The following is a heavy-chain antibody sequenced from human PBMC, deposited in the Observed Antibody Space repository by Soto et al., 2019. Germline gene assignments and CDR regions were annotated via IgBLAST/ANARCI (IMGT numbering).Heavy chain of an antibody. D-gene: IGHD5-18*01. V-gene: IGHV1-2*02. CDR3: ARVGDTAMTPFDY. Sequence: VSVKVSCKASGYTFTGYYMHWVRQAPGQGLEWMGWINPNSGGTNYAQKFQGRVTMTRDTSISTAYMELSRLRSDDTAVYYCARVGDTAMTPFDYWGQGTLVTVSS. J-gene: IGHJ4*02. CDR1: GYTFTGYY. CDR2: INPNSGGT.